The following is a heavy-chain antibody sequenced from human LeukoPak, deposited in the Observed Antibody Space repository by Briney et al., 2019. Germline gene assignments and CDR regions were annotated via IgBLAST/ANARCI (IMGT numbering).Heavy chain of an antibody. D-gene: IGHD3-22*01. Sequence: SETLSLTCAVYGGSFSGYYWSWIRQPPGKGLEWIGEINHSGSTNYNPSLKSRVTISVDTSKNQFSLKLSSVTAADTAVYHCASWGYYDSSGIFDYWGQGTLVTVSS. CDR3: ASWGYYDSSGIFDY. V-gene: IGHV4-34*01. CDR2: INHSGST. CDR1: GGSFSGYY. J-gene: IGHJ4*02.